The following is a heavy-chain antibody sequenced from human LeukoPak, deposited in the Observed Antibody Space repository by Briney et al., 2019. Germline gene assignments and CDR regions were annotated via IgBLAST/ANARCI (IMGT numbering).Heavy chain of an antibody. CDR2: IYSGGSP. CDR3: ARVVDHDYSDYYLDY. CDR1: GFTVSSND. D-gene: IGHD4-11*01. Sequence: GGSLRLSCAASGFTVSSNDMSWVRQAPGKGLEWVSVIYSGGSPYYADSVKGRFTISRDNSKNTLYLQMNSLRAEDTAVYYCARVVDHDYSDYYLDYWGQGTLVTVSS. V-gene: IGHV3-53*01. J-gene: IGHJ4*02.